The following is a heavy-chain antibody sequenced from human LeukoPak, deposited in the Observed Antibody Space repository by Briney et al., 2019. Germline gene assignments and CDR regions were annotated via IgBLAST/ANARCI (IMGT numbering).Heavy chain of an antibody. Sequence: SETLSLTCTVSGGSISSGGYYWSWIRQHPGKGLEWIGYIYYSGSTYYNPSLKSRVTISVDTSKNQFSLKLSSVTAADTAVYYCARVGCSGGSCYTLPPPLDYWGQGTLVTVSS. J-gene: IGHJ4*02. CDR1: GGSISSGGYY. D-gene: IGHD2-15*01. CDR2: IYYSGST. V-gene: IGHV4-31*03. CDR3: ARVGCSGGSCYTLPPPLDY.